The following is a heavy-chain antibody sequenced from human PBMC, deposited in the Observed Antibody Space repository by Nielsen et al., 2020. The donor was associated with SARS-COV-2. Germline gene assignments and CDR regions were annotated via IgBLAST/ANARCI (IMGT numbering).Heavy chain of an antibody. D-gene: IGHD3-10*01. CDR3: ARDDSYYYGSKTEYYYGMDV. V-gene: IGHV1-3*01. CDR2: INAGNGNT. J-gene: IGHJ6*02. Sequence: WVRQAPGQRLEWMGWINAGNGNTKYSQKFQGRVTMTRDTSTSTVYMELSSLRDEDTAVYYCARDDSYYYGSKTEYYYGMDVWGQGTTVTVSS.